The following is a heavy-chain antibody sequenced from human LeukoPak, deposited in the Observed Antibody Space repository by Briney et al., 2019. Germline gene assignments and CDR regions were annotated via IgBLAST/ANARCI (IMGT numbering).Heavy chain of an antibody. V-gene: IGHV4-39*07. CDR3: ARGLGYSYGYLVGPARGLGY. Sequence: SETLSLTCTVSGGSISSGGYYWSWIRQPPGKGLEWIGEINHSGSTNYNPSLKSRVTISVDTSKNQFSLKLSSVTAADTAVYYCARGLGYSYGYLVGPARGLGYWGQGTLVTVSS. J-gene: IGHJ4*02. D-gene: IGHD5-18*01. CDR2: INHSGST. CDR1: GGSISSGGYY.